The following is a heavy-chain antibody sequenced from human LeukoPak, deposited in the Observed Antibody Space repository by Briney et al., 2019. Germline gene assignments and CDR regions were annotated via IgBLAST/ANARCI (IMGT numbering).Heavy chain of an antibody. J-gene: IGHJ3*01. CDR2: ISHSGST. CDR3: TSSGWSHDAFDF. Sequence: SGTLSLTCAVSGGSISNSNWWSWVRQPPGKGQEWIGEISHSGSTNFNPSLKSRVTLSGDKFIYHCSLKLTSVSAADTAVYFCTSSGWSHDAFDFWGQGTMVTVSS. V-gene: IGHV4-4*02. CDR1: GGSISNSNW. D-gene: IGHD6-19*01.